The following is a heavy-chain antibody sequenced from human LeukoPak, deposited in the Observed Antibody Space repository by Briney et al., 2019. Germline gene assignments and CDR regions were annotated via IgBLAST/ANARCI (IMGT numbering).Heavy chain of an antibody. CDR1: GYTFTSYG. CDR2: ISAYNGNT. J-gene: IGHJ5*02. Sequence: ASVKVSCKASGYTFTSYGISWVRQAPGQGLEWMGWISAYNGNTNYAQKLQGRVTMTTDTPTSTAYMELRSLRSDDTAVYYCARVDRSSSWYGAIVNWFDPWGQGTLVTVSS. V-gene: IGHV1-18*01. D-gene: IGHD6-13*01. CDR3: ARVDRSSSWYGAIVNWFDP.